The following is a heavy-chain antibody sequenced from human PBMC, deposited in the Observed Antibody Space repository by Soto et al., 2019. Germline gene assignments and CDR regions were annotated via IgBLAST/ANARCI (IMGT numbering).Heavy chain of an antibody. CDR1: GGSISSSSYY. J-gene: IGHJ6*02. D-gene: IGHD6-13*01. Sequence: SETLSLTCTVSGGSISSSSYYWGGSRQPPGKGLEWIGSIYDSGRTYYNPSLESRVHIPVDTSKNKFSRKLNFETGADTAVYYCASRDSSSWSEYYYYYGMDVWGQGTTVTVSS. CDR2: IYDSGRT. CDR3: ASRDSSSWSEYYYYYGMDV. V-gene: IGHV4-39*01.